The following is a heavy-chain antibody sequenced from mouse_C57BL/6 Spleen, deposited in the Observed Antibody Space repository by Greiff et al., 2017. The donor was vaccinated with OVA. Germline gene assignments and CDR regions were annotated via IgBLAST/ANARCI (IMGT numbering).Heavy chain of an antibody. D-gene: IGHD2-1*01. CDR3: ARGGNYGTY. CDR1: GYTFTSYW. CDR2: IHPNSGST. Sequence: QVQLQQPGAELVKPGASVKLSCKASGYTFTSYWMHWVKQRPGQGLEWIGMIHPNSGSTNYNEKFKSKATLTVDTSSSTAYMQLSSLTSEDSAVYCCARGGNYGTYWGQGTLVTVSA. J-gene: IGHJ3*01. V-gene: IGHV1-64*01.